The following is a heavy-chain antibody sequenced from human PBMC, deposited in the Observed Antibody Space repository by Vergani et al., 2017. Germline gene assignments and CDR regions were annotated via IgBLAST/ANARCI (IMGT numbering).Heavy chain of an antibody. Sequence: EVHLLESGGGLVQPGGSLRLSCAGSGFTFSSYAMSWVRQAPGKGLEWVSGIGGSGDNTHYADSVKGRITISRDNSKSTLYLQMNSLRAEDTAVYYCAKDLAYDILTGSLMGLGHWGQGTLVTVSS. CDR3: AKDLAYDILTGSLMGLGH. CDR2: IGGSGDNT. V-gene: IGHV3-23*01. D-gene: IGHD3-9*01. CDR1: GFTFSSYA. J-gene: IGHJ5*02.